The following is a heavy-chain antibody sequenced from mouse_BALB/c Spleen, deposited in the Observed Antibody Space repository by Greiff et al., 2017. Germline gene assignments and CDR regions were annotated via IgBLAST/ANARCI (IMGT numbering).Heavy chain of an antibody. J-gene: IGHJ4*01. Sequence: QVQLQQSGPGLVAPSQSLSITCTVSGFSLTSYDISWIRQPPGKGLEWLGVIWTGGGTNYNSAFMSRLSISKDNSKSQVFLKMNSLQTDDTAIYYCVRGGVVAPSMDYWGQGTSVTVSS. CDR2: IWTGGGT. V-gene: IGHV2-9-2*01. CDR3: VRGGVVAPSMDY. CDR1: GFSLTSYD. D-gene: IGHD1-1*01.